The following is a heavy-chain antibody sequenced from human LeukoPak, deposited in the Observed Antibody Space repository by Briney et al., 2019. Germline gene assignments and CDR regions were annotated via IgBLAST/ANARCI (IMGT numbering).Heavy chain of an antibody. D-gene: IGHD6-19*01. CDR3: ARGYGSGWYFDY. CDR1: GLTFSSYG. CDR2: INSDRSRT. Sequence: GGSLRLSCAASGLTFSSYGMSWVRQAPGKGLVWVSRINSDRSRTSYADSVKGRFTISRDNAKNTLYLQMNSLRAEDTAVYYCARGYGSGWYFDYWGQGTLVTVSS. J-gene: IGHJ4*02. V-gene: IGHV3-74*01.